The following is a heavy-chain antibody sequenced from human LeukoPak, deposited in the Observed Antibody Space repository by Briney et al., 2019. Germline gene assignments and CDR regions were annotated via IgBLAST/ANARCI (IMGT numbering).Heavy chain of an antibody. CDR1: GGSVSSGSYY. V-gene: IGHV4-61*01. J-gene: IGHJ4*02. Sequence: SETLSLTCTVSGGSVSSGSYYWSWIRQPPGKGLEWIGYIYYSGSTNYNPSLKSRVTISVDTSKNQFSLKLSSVTAADMAVYYCARGGYSSSWYYFDYWGQGTLVTVSS. CDR3: ARGGYSSSWYYFDY. D-gene: IGHD6-13*01. CDR2: IYYSGST.